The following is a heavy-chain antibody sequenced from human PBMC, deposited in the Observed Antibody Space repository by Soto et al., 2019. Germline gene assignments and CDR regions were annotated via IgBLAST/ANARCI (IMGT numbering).Heavy chain of an antibody. CDR1: GGTSTRYA. CDR2: IVPMIGTS. Sequence: QERLVQSGAEVRKPGSSVKVSCKVTGGTSTRYAINWVPQAPGQGLEWLGGIVPMIGTSKNAQKFQGRVTITADTSTNKAYMELRSLRSEDTAVYYCNRGSEYDFWSGYLWGQGNLVSVSS. CDR3: NRGSEYDFWSGYL. D-gene: IGHD3-3*01. J-gene: IGHJ4*02. V-gene: IGHV1-69*06.